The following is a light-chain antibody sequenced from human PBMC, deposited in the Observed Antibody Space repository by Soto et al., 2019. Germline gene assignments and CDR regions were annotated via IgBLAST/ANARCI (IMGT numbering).Light chain of an antibody. J-gene: IGLJ2*01. CDR2: DVS. CDR1: SSDVGGYNY. CDR3: SSYTSSSTLVL. Sequence: QSALTHPASVSGSPGQSITISCTGTSSDVGGYNYVSWYQQHPGKAPKLMIYDVSNRPSGVSNRFSGSKSGNTASLTISGLQAEDEADYYCSSYTSSSTLVLFGGGTKLTVL. V-gene: IGLV2-14*01.